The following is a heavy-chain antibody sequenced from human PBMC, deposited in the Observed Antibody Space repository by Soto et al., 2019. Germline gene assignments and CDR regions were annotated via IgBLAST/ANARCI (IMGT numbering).Heavy chain of an antibody. V-gene: IGHV4-59*01. J-gene: IGHJ6*02. Sequence: SETLSLTCSVSGGSISSYYWSWIRQPPGKGLEWIGYIYYSGSTNYNPSLKSRVTISVDTSKNQFSLKLSSVTAADTAVYYCAREGVYKTYNYYAMDVWGQGTTVTVS. CDR2: IYYSGST. CDR1: GGSISSYY. D-gene: IGHD1-20*01. CDR3: AREGVYKTYNYYAMDV.